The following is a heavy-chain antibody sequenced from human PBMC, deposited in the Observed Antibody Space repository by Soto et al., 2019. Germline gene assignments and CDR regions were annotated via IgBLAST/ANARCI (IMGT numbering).Heavy chain of an antibody. Sequence: ASVKVSCKASGYTXTSYGISWVRQAPGQGLERMGWISAYNGNTNYAQKLQGRVTMTTDTSTSTAYMELRSLRSDDTAVYYCARGPDYDFWSGYYTSYFQHWGQGTLVTVSS. D-gene: IGHD3-3*01. CDR2: ISAYNGNT. CDR3: ARGPDYDFWSGYYTSYFQH. CDR1: GYTXTSYG. V-gene: IGHV1-18*01. J-gene: IGHJ1*01.